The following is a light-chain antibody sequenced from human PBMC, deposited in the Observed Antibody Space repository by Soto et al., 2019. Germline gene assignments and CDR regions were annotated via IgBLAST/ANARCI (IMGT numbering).Light chain of an antibody. CDR2: AAS. Sequence: AIQMTQSPSSLSASVGDRVTITCRASQGISNDLGWYQQKPGKAPKLLIYAASSLQSGVPSRFSGSGSGTDFTLTISSLQPEDFATYYCLQDYNLWTFGPGTKVEIK. V-gene: IGKV1-6*01. J-gene: IGKJ1*01. CDR3: LQDYNLWT. CDR1: QGISND.